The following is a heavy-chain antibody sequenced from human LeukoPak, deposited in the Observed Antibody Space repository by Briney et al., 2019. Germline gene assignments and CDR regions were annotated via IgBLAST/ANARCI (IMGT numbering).Heavy chain of an antibody. Sequence: SVKVSSKASRGTFSIYAISWVRQAPGQGLEWMGRIIPTFVTANYAQKFQGSVTITTDESTSTAYMELSSLGSEDTAVYYCARARTGYPYYYYMDVWGKGTTVTVSS. J-gene: IGHJ6*03. V-gene: IGHV1-69*05. CDR1: RGTFSIYA. CDR3: ARARTGYPYYYYMDV. CDR2: IIPTFVTA. D-gene: IGHD6-13*01.